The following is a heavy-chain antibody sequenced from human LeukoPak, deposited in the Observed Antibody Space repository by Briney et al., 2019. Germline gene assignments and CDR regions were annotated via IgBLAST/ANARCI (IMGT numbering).Heavy chain of an antibody. J-gene: IGHJ4*02. V-gene: IGHV3-30*18. CDR3: AKDRKLGQLGGFFDY. D-gene: IGHD3-16*01. CDR2: ISYDGSNK. CDR1: GFTFSSYG. Sequence: GGSLRLSCAASGFTFSSYGMHWVRQAPGKGLEWVAVISYDGSNKYCADSVKGRFTISRDNSKNTLYLQMNSLRAEDTAVYYCAKDRKLGQLGGFFDYWGQGTLVTVSS.